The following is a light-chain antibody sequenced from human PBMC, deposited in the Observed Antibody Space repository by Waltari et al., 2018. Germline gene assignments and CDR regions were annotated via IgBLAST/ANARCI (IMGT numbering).Light chain of an antibody. J-gene: IGKJ4*01. CDR3: QQYNSWPLT. CDR1: QSINNN. CDR2: GAS. Sequence: EIMMTQSPVTLSVSPGERATLSCRASQSINNNLAWYQQNPGQAPRLLIYGASTRATGIPARFSGIGSGTEFTLTISSLQSEDFAVYYCQQYNSWPLTFGGGTKAEIK. V-gene: IGKV3-15*01.